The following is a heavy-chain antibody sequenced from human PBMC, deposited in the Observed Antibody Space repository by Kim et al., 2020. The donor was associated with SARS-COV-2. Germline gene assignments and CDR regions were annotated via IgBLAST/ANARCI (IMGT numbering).Heavy chain of an antibody. Sequence: GESLKISCKGSGYSFTSYWISWVRQMPGKGLEWMGRIDPSDSYTNYSPSFQGHVTISADKSISTAYLQWSSLKASDTAMYYCARPAYDILTGDYYFDYWGQGTLVTVSS. J-gene: IGHJ4*02. CDR3: ARPAYDILTGDYYFDY. CDR2: IDPSDSYT. V-gene: IGHV5-10-1*01. D-gene: IGHD3-9*01. CDR1: GYSFTSYW.